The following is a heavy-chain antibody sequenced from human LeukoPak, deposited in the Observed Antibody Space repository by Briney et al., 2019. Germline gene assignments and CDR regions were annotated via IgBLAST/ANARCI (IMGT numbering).Heavy chain of an antibody. Sequence: PSETPSLTCTVSGGSISSYYWSWIRQPPGKGLEWIGYIYYSGSTNYNPSLKSRVTISVDTSKNQFSLKLSSVTAADTAVYYCARVLTDYGGSGWFDPWGQGTLVTVSS. D-gene: IGHD4-23*01. J-gene: IGHJ5*02. V-gene: IGHV4-59*08. CDR2: IYYSGST. CDR1: GGSISSYY. CDR3: ARVLTDYGGSGWFDP.